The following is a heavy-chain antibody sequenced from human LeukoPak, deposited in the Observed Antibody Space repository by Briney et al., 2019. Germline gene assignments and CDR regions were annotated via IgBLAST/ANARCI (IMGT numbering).Heavy chain of an antibody. CDR1: GFTFSSYG. CDR3: ARVYQYYDILTGYYPEDYFDY. V-gene: IGHV3-33*08. J-gene: IGHJ4*02. CDR2: IWYDGSNK. D-gene: IGHD3-9*01. Sequence: GGSLRLSCAASGFTFSSYGMHWVRQAPGKGLEWVAVIWYDGSNKYYADSVKGRFTISRDNSKNTLYLQMNSLRAEDTAVYYCARVYQYYDILTGYYPEDYFDYWGQGTLVTVSS.